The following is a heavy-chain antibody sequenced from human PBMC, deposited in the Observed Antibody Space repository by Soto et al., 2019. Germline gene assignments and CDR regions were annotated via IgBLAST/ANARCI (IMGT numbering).Heavy chain of an antibody. V-gene: IGHV3-23*01. J-gene: IGHJ6*02. Sequence: GGSLRLSCAASGFTFSSYSMNWVRQAPGKGLEWVAGVSASGGGTSYADSVKGRFTISRDNSKDTLYLQMNSLRAEDTAVYYCAKSSSRAHYYAMDVWGQGTTVTVSS. D-gene: IGHD2-2*01. CDR1: GFTFSSYS. CDR3: AKSSSRAHYYAMDV. CDR2: VSASGGGT.